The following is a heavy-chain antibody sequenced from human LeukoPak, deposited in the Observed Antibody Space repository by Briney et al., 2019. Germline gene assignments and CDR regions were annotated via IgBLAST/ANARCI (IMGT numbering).Heavy chain of an antibody. CDR3: AKDSLSYDYVWGSYRPPNDAFDI. D-gene: IGHD3-16*02. Sequence: ETLSLTCTVSGGSISSYYWSWIRQPPGKGLEWVANIKQDGTEKYYADSVKGRFTISRDNSKNTLYLQMNSLRAEDTAVYYCAKDSLSYDYVWGSYRPPNDAFDIWGQGTMVTVSS. J-gene: IGHJ3*02. CDR1: GGSISSYY. CDR2: IKQDGTEK. V-gene: IGHV3-7*01.